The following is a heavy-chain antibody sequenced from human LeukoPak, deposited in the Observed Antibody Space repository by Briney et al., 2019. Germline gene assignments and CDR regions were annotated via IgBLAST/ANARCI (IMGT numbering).Heavy chain of an antibody. V-gene: IGHV1-18*01. CDR2: ISDYNHNT. Sequence: DSVKVSSKASASTFTSYGFSWVRQADGQWLEWMGWISDYNHNTKYAQKLQGRVTMTTHTTTSTAYMELRSLRSDDTAVYYCARSDYYDTNGYFYWGQGTLVTVSS. J-gene: IGHJ4*02. CDR1: ASTFTSYG. CDR3: ARSDYYDTNGYFY. D-gene: IGHD3-22*01.